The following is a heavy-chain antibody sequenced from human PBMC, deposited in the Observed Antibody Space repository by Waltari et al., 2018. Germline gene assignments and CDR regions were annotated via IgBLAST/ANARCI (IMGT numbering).Heavy chain of an antibody. Sequence: QVQLVQSGAEVKKPGASVKVSCKVSGYTPTDFSMHWVRQAPGKGLEWMGGFDPEDGETIYAQKFQGRVTMTEDTSTDTAYMELSSLRSEDTAVYYCARDGDYYYGMDVWGQGTTVTVSS. D-gene: IGHD2-15*01. J-gene: IGHJ6*02. CDR2: FDPEDGET. CDR1: GYTPTDFS. CDR3: ARDGDYYYGMDV. V-gene: IGHV1-24*01.